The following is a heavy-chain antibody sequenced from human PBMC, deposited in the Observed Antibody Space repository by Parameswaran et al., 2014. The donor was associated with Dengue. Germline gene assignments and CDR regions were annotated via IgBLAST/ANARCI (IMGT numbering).Heavy chain of an antibody. Sequence: RWIRQPPGKGLEWIGEINHIGNTTYNSSLKSRVTISVDKSKNQVSLEVSSVTAADTAVYYCARGRPTRIVATIRGFEFWGQGTMVTVSS. CDR3: ARGRPTRIVATIRGFEF. V-gene: IGHV4-34*01. D-gene: IGHD5-12*01. J-gene: IGHJ3*01. CDR2: INHIGNT.